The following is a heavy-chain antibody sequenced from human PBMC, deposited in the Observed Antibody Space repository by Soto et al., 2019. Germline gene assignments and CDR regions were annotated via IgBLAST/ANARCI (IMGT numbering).Heavy chain of an antibody. CDR1: GGSISSDY. CDR2: IYHSGST. D-gene: IGHD2-8*02. J-gene: IGHJ4*02. V-gene: IGHV4-59*12. CDR3: ARDKITGLFDY. Sequence: SETLSLTCIVSGGSISSDYWNWIRQPPGKGLEWIGYIYHSGSTNYNPSLKSRVTISVDTPKNQFSLKLTSVTAADTAVYYCARDKITGLFDYWGQGTLVTVSS.